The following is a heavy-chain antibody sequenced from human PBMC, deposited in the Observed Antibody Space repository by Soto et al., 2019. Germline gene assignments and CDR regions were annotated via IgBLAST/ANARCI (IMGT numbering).Heavy chain of an antibody. CDR1: GYTFTSYA. D-gene: IGHD3-9*01. V-gene: IGHV1-3*01. CDR2: INAGNGNT. Sequence: GASVNVSCKASGYTFTSYAMHWVRQAPGQRLEWMGWINAGNGNTKYSQKFQGRVTITRDTSASTAYMELSSLRSEDTAVYYCARDEYYDILTGYSSSSNGAFDIWGQGTMVTVSS. J-gene: IGHJ3*02. CDR3: ARDEYYDILTGYSSSSNGAFDI.